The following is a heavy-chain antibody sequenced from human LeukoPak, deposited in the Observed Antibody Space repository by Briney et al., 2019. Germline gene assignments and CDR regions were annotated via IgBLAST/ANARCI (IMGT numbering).Heavy chain of an antibody. CDR3: ARSEEGMGYFDY. CDR2: IYSGGST. D-gene: IGHD3-16*01. Sequence: GGSLRLSCAASGFTVSSNYMSWVRQAPGKGLEWVSVIYSGGSTYYADSVKGRFTISRDNSKNTLYLQMNSLRAEDTAVYYCARSEEGMGYFDYWGQGTLVTVSS. V-gene: IGHV3-66*01. CDR1: GFTVSSNY. J-gene: IGHJ4*02.